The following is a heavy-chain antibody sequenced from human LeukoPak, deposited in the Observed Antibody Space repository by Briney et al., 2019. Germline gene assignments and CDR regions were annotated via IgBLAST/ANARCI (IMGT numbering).Heavy chain of an antibody. J-gene: IGHJ2*01. D-gene: IGHD2-2*01. CDR1: EFTVSGHY. CDR2: IYSGGHT. V-gene: IGHV3-53*01. Sequence: GGSLRLSCTTSEFTVSGHYMSWVRQAPGKGLEWVSVIYSGGHTYYLDSVKDRFTISRDSSNNTLYLQMNSPRAEDTAVYYCARGIVVVPAGMGNWYFDLWGRGTLVTVSS. CDR3: ARGIVVVPAGMGNWYFDL.